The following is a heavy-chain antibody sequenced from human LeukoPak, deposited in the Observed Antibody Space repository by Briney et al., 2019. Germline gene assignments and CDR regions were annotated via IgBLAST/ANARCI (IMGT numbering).Heavy chain of an antibody. CDR1: GGSFSGYY. J-gene: IGHJ4*02. CDR2: INHSGST. Sequence: PSETLSLTCAVYGGSFSGYYWSWIRQPPGKGLEWIGEINHSGSTNYNPSLKSRVTISVDTSKNQFSLKLSSVTAADTAVYYCARQTLNYDILTGIYFDYWGQGTLVTVSS. D-gene: IGHD3-9*01. CDR3: ARQTLNYDILTGIYFDY. V-gene: IGHV4-34*01.